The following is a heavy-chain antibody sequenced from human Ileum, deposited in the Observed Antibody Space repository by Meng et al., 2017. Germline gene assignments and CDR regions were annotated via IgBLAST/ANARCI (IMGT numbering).Heavy chain of an antibody. Sequence: VRVGVSGGAFVKPWGSLRLSCAASGFTFSDRWMTWVRQAPGKGLEWVGHIQSKADGGTTDYAAPVKGRFTISRDDSKSTPYLQMNSLKTEDTAVYYCTTFYAGYWGQGTLVTVSS. J-gene: IGHJ4*02. D-gene: IGHD3-16*01. CDR2: IQSKADGGTT. CDR1: GFTFSDRW. V-gene: IGHV3-15*02. CDR3: TTFYAGY.